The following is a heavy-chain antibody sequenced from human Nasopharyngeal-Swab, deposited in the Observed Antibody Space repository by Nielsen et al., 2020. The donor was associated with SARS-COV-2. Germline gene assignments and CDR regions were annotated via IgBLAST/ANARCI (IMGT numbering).Heavy chain of an antibody. V-gene: IGHV3-48*04. CDR3: ARAGLRCPQHFYYGMDV. J-gene: IGHJ6*02. CDR1: GFTFSSYS. CDR2: ISSSSSTI. D-gene: IGHD4-17*01. Sequence: GESLKISCAASGFTFSSYSMNWVRQAPGKGLEWVSYISSSSSTIYYADSVKGRFTISRDNAKNSLYLQMNSLRAEDTAVYYCARAGLRCPQHFYYGMDVWGQGTTVTVSS.